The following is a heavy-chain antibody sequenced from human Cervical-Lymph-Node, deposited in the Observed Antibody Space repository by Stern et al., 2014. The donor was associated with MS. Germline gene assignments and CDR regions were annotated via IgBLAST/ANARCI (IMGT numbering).Heavy chain of an antibody. CDR2: IWYDGSNK. CDR3: ARDRQEYDFWSGSHYFDY. J-gene: IGHJ4*02. D-gene: IGHD3-3*01. Sequence: VQLVQSGGGVVQPGRSLRLSCAASGFTFSRYAMHWVRQAPGKGLEWVAVIWYDGSNKYYSDSVKGRLIISRGNSKNTLYVQMNSLRAEDTAVYYCARDRQEYDFWSGSHYFDYWGQGILVTVSS. V-gene: IGHV3-33*01. CDR1: GFTFSRYA.